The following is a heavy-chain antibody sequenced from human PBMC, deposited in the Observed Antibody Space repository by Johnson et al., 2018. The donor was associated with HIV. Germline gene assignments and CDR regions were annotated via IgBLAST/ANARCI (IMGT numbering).Heavy chain of an antibody. CDR3: ARRAYYYDSSGYYSHAFDI. CDR1: GFTFSSYW. Sequence: MQLVESGGGVVQPGGSLRLSCAASGFTFSSYWMHWVRQAPGKGLVWVSRINSDGSSTSYADSVKGRFTISRDNAKNTLYLQMNSLRAEDTAVYYCARRAYYYDSSGYYSHAFDIWGQGTMVTVSS. D-gene: IGHD3-22*01. J-gene: IGHJ3*02. CDR2: INSDGSST. V-gene: IGHV3-74*02.